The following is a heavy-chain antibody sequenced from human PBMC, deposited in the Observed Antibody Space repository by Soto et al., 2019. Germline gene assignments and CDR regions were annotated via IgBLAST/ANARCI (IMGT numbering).Heavy chain of an antibody. CDR2: ISYDGTNK. D-gene: IGHD5-18*01. V-gene: IGHV3-30-3*01. Sequence: GGSLRLSCAASGVTFSTYAMHWVRQARGKGLEWVAVISYDGTNKYYADSVRGRFTISRDNSKNTLFLQMNSLRAEDTAVYYCAKDGGGYNYGYVMLDKYYYGMDVWGQGTTVTVSS. CDR3: AKDGGGYNYGYVMLDKYYYGMDV. CDR1: GVTFSTYA. J-gene: IGHJ6*02.